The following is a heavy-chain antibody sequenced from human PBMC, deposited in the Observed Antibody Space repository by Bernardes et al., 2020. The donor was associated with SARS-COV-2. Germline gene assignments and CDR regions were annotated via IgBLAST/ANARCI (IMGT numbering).Heavy chain of an antibody. Sequence: SETLSLTCAVYGGSFSGYYWSWIRQPPGKGLEWIGEISHSGSTNYNPSLKSRVTISVDTSKNQFSLKLTSVTAADTAVYYCARTGYNYGYYFDYWGQGTLVTVSS. CDR2: ISHSGST. D-gene: IGHD5-18*01. CDR1: GGSFSGYY. V-gene: IGHV4-34*01. CDR3: ARTGYNYGYYFDY. J-gene: IGHJ4*02.